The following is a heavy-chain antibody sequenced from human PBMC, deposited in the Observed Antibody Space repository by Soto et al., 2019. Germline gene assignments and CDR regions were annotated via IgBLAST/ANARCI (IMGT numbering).Heavy chain of an antibody. V-gene: IGHV4-30-2*01. J-gene: IGHJ4*02. CDR3: ASHYGDYEYYEY. CDR2: IFHTGST. D-gene: IGHD4-17*01. CDR1: GDSVRRSGYS. Sequence: QLQLQESGSGLVKPSQTLSLTCAVSGDSVRRSGYSWSWIRQPPGKGLEWIGYIFHTGSTYYNLSLRGRATISVDRSNNQFSLKLSSVTAADTAVYYCASHYGDYEYYEYWGQGTQVTVSS.